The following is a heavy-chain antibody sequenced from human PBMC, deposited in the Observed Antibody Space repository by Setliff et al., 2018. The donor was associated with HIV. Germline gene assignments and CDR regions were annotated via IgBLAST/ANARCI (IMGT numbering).Heavy chain of an antibody. CDR2: INAGNGKT. CDR3: AREQVGFGPPRGMDV. CDR1: GYSFTSYW. Sequence: ASVKISCKGSGYSFTSYWIGWVRQAPGQRLEWMGWINAGNGKTKYSQKFQGRVTIMRDTSASTAYMELSSLRSEDTAVYYCAREQVGFGPPRGMDVWGQGTTVTVSS. J-gene: IGHJ6*02. D-gene: IGHD3-10*01. V-gene: IGHV1-3*01.